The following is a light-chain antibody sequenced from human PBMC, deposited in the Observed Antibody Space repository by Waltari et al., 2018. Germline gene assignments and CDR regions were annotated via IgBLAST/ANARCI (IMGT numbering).Light chain of an antibody. Sequence: EIVLPQSPAPLSLSPGERATLPCRARQCVSSYLAWYQKKSGQAPRLPIYDASSRSTGIQARFSCGGSRTDFTLTISSLGPEDFAVYYCKQRSDWLLTFGRGTKMEIK. CDR3: KQRSDWLLT. V-gene: IGKV3-11*01. J-gene: IGKJ4*01. CDR1: QCVSSY. CDR2: DAS.